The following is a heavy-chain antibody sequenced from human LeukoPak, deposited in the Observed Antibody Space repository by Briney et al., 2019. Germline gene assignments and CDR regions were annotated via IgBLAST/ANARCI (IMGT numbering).Heavy chain of an antibody. Sequence: SGGSLRLSCAASGFTFSSYSMNWVRQAPGKGLEWVSYISSSSSTIYYADSVKGRFTISRDNAKNSLYLQMNSLRAEDTAVYYCVRRDYDSSGYKLYYYYGMDAWGQGTTVTVSS. D-gene: IGHD3-22*01. J-gene: IGHJ6*02. CDR2: ISSSSSTI. CDR1: GFTFSSYS. CDR3: VRRDYDSSGYKLYYYYGMDA. V-gene: IGHV3-48*01.